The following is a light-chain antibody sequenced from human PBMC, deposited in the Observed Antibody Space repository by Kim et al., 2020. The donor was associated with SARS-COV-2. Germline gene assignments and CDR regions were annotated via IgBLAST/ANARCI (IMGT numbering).Light chain of an antibody. CDR2: EDN. J-gene: IGLJ3*02. CDR3: QSYDSSNHWV. Sequence: KTVTIARTRNSCRNASNYVQWYQQRPGSAPTNVIYEDNQRPTGVPDGFSGSIDSSSNSASLTISGLKTEDDADYYCQSYDSSNHWVFGGGTKLTVL. CDR1: SCRNASNY. V-gene: IGLV6-57*03.